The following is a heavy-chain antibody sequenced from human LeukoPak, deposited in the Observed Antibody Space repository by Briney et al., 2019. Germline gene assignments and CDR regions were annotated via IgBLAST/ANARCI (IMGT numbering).Heavy chain of an antibody. Sequence: GGSLRLSCAASGFTFSSYWMHWVRQAPGKGLVWVSRIKSDGSTTNYADSVKGRFIISRDNAKSTLYLQMNSLRAEDTAVYYCARELPFDLWGRGTLVTVSS. D-gene: IGHD2-21*01. V-gene: IGHV3-74*01. CDR3: ARELPFDL. CDR1: GFTFSSYW. CDR2: IKSDGSTT. J-gene: IGHJ2*01.